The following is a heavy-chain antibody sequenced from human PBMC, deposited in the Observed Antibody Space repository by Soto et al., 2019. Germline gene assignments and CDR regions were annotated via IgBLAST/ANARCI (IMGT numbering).Heavy chain of an antibody. CDR1: EFTFSNYA. V-gene: IGHV3-23*01. J-gene: IGHJ4*02. Sequence: GGSLRLSCAASEFTFSNYAMNWVRQAPGKGLEWVSRISGNGDSTYYADSVKGRFTISRDNSRNTLYLHMNSLRAEDTAIYYCARTHGTRQLARWFDYWGQGTLVTVSS. CDR2: ISGNGDST. CDR3: ARTHGTRQLARWFDY. D-gene: IGHD6-13*01.